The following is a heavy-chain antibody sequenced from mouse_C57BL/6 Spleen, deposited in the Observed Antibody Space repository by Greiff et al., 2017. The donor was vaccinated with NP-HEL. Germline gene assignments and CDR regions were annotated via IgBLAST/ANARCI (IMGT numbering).Heavy chain of an antibody. CDR3: AIYYSFAY. CDR1: GYSITSGYY. Sequence: EVQLQESGPGLVKPSQSLSLTCSVTGYSITSGYYWNWIRQFPGNKLEWMGYISYDGSNNYNPSLKNRISITRDTSKNQFFLKLNSVTTEDTATYYCAIYYSFAYWGQGTLVTVSA. D-gene: IGHD1-1*01. CDR2: ISYDGSN. V-gene: IGHV3-6*01. J-gene: IGHJ3*01.